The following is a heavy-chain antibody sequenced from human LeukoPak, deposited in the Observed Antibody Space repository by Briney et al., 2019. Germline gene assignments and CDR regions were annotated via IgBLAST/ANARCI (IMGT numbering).Heavy chain of an antibody. J-gene: IGHJ4*02. CDR2: ISSSSSYI. CDR3: ARDTTYYYGSGSDY. V-gene: IGHV3-21*01. Sequence: GGSLRLSCAASGFTFSSYSMNWVRQAPGQGLEWVSSISSSSSYIYYADSVKGRFTISRDNAKNSLYLQMNSLRAEDTAVYYCARDTTYYYGSGSDYWGQGTLVTVSS. CDR1: GFTFSSYS. D-gene: IGHD3-10*01.